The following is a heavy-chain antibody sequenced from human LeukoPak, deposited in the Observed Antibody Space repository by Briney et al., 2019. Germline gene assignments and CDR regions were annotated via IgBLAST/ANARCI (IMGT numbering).Heavy chain of an antibody. D-gene: IGHD1-26*01. CDR3: ARDRGSQPFIDY. CDR1: GGSISHYY. CDR2: VFHTGST. J-gene: IGHJ4*02. Sequence: ASETLSLTCTVSGGSISHYYWTWIRQPPGKGLEWIGYVFHTGSTNYNPSLKSRVTISVDTSKNQFSLKLSSATAADTAVYYCARDRGSQPFIDYWGQGTLATVSS. V-gene: IGHV4-59*01.